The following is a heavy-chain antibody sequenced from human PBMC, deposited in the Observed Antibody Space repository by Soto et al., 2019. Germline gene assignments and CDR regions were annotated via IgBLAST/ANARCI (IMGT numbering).Heavy chain of an antibody. J-gene: IGHJ4*02. Sequence: QVQLQESGPGLVKPSQTLSLTCTVSGGSISSGGYYWSWIRQHPGKGLEWIGYIYYSGSTYYNPSPKRRVTISVDTPMNQFSLKLSSVTAADTAVYYCGTGYSSGWVNFDYWGQGTLVTVSS. CDR2: IYYSGST. V-gene: IGHV4-31*03. D-gene: IGHD6-19*01. CDR3: GTGYSSGWVNFDY. CDR1: GGSISSGGYY.